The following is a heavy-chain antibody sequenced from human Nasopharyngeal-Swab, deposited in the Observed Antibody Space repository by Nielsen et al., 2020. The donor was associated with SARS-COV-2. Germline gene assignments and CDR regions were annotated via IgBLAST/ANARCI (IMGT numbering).Heavy chain of an antibody. CDR1: GITFSSYS. V-gene: IGHV3-48*02. CDR3: ARLSGWYLSLAFDY. Sequence: GESLKISCAASGITFSSYSMKWVRQAPGKGLEWVSYISSSSSTIYYADSVKGRFTISRDNAKNSLYLQMNSLRNEDTAVYYCARLSGWYLSLAFDYWGQGTLVTVSS. CDR2: ISSSSSTI. J-gene: IGHJ4*02. D-gene: IGHD6-19*01.